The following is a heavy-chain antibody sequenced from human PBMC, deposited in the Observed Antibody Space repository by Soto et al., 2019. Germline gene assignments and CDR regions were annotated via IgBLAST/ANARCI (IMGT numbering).Heavy chain of an antibody. J-gene: IGHJ6*03. CDR1: GVSVSSNSAA. V-gene: IGHV6-1*01. D-gene: IGHD6-19*01. CDR2: TYYRSRWYN. Sequence: QALLLTSAISGVSVSSNSAAWSWIRLYPSGGLEWLARTYYRSRWYNYYAVSVRSRINDNPKTSKNQFLLQMASVTPEETAVYYWAGTTSYQWYYMGVWGQGNPV. CDR3: AGTTSYQWYYMGV.